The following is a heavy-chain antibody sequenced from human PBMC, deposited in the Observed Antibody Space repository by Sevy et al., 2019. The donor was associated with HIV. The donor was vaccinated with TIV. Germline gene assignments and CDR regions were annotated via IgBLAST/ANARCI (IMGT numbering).Heavy chain of an antibody. CDR3: AKGDGIAAAGIYNWFDP. J-gene: IGHJ5*02. V-gene: IGHV3-23*01. CDR1: GFTFSSYA. D-gene: IGHD6-13*01. Sequence: GGSLRLSCAASGFTFSSYAMSWVRQAPGKGLEWVSAPRGSGGSTYYADSVKGRFTISRDNSKNTLYLQMNSLRAEDTAVYYCAKGDGIAAAGIYNWFDPWGQGTLVTVSS. CDR2: PRGSGGST.